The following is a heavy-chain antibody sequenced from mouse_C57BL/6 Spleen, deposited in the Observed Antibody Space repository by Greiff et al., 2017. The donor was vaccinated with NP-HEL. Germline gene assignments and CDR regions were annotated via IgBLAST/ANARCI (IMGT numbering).Heavy chain of an antibody. CDR1: GYTFTDYY. D-gene: IGHD3-2*02. J-gene: IGHJ2*01. Sequence: VQVVESGAELVRPGASVKLSCKASGYTFTDYYINWVKQRPGQGLEWIARIYPGSGNTYYNEKFKGKATLTAEKSSSTAYMQLSSLTSEDSAVYFCARGTAQSYYFDYWGQGTTLTVSS. V-gene: IGHV1-76*01. CDR2: IYPGSGNT. CDR3: ARGTAQSYYFDY.